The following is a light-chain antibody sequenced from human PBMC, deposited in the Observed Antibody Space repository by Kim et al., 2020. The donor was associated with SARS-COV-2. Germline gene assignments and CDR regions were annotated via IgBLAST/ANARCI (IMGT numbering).Light chain of an antibody. CDR1: QSISFY. V-gene: IGKV1-39*01. J-gene: IGKJ2*01. Sequence: DIQMTQSPSSLSASVGDRVTITCRASQSISFYLNWYQQNPGKVPKLLIYAASSLQSGVPSRFSGSGSGTDFTLTVSSLQPEDFATFYCQQSYSTPYTFGQGTKLEI. CDR2: AAS. CDR3: QQSYSTPYT.